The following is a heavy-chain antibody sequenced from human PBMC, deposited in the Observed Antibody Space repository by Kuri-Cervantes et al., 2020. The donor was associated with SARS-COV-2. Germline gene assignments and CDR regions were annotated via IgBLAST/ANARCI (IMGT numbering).Heavy chain of an antibody. Sequence: GGSLRLSCAASGFTLSSHSVNWVRQAPGKGLEWVSSIGSRSSSTYYSDSVRGRFTISRDNAKNSLYLQMNSLRAEDTAVYYCATSGKEEWELLGFDYWGQGTLVTVSS. V-gene: IGHV3-21*01. CDR3: ATSGKEEWELLGFDY. D-gene: IGHD1-26*01. CDR2: IGSRSSST. CDR1: GFTLSSHS. J-gene: IGHJ4*02.